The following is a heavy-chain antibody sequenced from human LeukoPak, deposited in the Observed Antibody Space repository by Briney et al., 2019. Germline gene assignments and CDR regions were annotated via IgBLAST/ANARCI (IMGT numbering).Heavy chain of an antibody. CDR3: ARDNDSRDPPHFDY. CDR2: INTDNGKT. CDR1: GYTFTGYY. D-gene: IGHD3-16*01. J-gene: IGHJ4*02. Sequence: ASVKVSCKASGYTFTGYYMHWVRQAPGQGLEWMGWINTDNGKTNFAEKVQGRVTMTTDTSTSTAYMELSSLRSEDTAVYYCARDNDSRDPPHFDYWGQGTLVTVSS. V-gene: IGHV1/OR15-2*02.